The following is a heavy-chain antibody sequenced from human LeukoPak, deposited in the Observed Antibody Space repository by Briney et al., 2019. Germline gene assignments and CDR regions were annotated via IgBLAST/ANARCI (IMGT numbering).Heavy chain of an antibody. CDR3: ARADRPNWYFDL. Sequence: PGGSLRLSCTASGFTFSSYCMHWVRQAPGKGLVWVSRINSDGSNTSYADSVKGRFTISRDNAKNTLYLQMNSLRAEDPAMYYCARADRPNWYFDLWGRGTLVTVSS. CDR1: GFTFSSYC. J-gene: IGHJ2*01. CDR2: INSDGSNT. V-gene: IGHV3-74*01.